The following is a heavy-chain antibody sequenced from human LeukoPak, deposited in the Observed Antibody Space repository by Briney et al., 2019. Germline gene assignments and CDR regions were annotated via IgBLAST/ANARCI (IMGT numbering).Heavy chain of an antibody. CDR3: ARSLLWFGELLPGTSLPYFDF. CDR2: ISSGGSTI. CDR1: GFTFSDYY. Sequence: PGGSLRLSCAASGFTFSDYYMSWIRQAPGKGLEWVSYISSGGSTIYYADSVKGRFTISRDNTKKSLYVQMNSLRAEDTAVYYCARSLLWFGELLPGTSLPYFDFGGQGTLVTVSS. D-gene: IGHD3-10*01. V-gene: IGHV3-11*04. J-gene: IGHJ4*02.